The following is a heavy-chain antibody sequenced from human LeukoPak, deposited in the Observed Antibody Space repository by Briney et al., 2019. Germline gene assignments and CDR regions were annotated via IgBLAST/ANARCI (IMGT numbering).Heavy chain of an antibody. V-gene: IGHV1-18*01. CDR2: ISAYNGNT. CDR1: GYTFTSYG. J-gene: IGHJ4*02. Sequence: GASVKVSCKASGYTFTSYGISWVRQAPGQGLEWMGWISAYNGNTNYAQKLQGRVTMTTDTSTSTAYMELRSLRPDDTAVYYCARNRGRPYYYDSSGYLDYWGQGTLVTVSS. CDR3: ARNRGRPYYYDSSGYLDY. D-gene: IGHD3-22*01.